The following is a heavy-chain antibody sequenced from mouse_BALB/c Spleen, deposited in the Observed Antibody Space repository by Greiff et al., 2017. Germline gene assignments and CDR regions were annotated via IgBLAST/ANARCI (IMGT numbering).Heavy chain of an antibody. CDR3: ARDHRKNGLLAPWFDY. J-gene: IGHJ3*01. CDR1: GDSITSGY. V-gene: IGHV3-8*02. CDR2: ISYSGGT. Sequence: EVKLMESGPSLVKPSQSLSLTCSVSGDSITSGYRNWVRKFPGNNLEYMGYISYSGGTAYNPPLKIRISIIRDTTKNQYYLQLNSVTTEGTATYYSARDHRKNGLLAPWFDYWGQGTLVTVSA. D-gene: IGHD2-3*01.